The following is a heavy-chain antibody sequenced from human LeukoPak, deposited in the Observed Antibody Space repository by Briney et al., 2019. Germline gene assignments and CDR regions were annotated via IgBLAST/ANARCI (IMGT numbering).Heavy chain of an antibody. J-gene: IGHJ6*02. Sequence: ASVKVSCKASGYSFTSYGFTCVRRAPGQGLEWMGWVSAYDGSTNYAQKIRGRVTMTTDASKNTVYMELRSLRFDDTAVCYCARGGRDGMDVWGQGTAVTVSS. CDR3: ARGGRDGMDV. D-gene: IGHD3-10*01. CDR1: GYSFTSYG. V-gene: IGHV1-18*01. CDR2: VSAYDGST.